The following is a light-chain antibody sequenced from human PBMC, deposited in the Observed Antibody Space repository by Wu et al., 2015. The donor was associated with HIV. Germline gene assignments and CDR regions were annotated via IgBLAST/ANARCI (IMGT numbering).Light chain of an antibody. V-gene: IGKV3-20*01. Sequence: ETVLTQSPATLSLSPGERGTLSCRASQSVSTNLAWYQQKPGQAPRLLMYDASSRATGIPARFSGSGSGTDFTLTISRLEPEDFAVYYCQQYGSSPLTFGQGTKVEIK. J-gene: IGKJ1*01. CDR1: QSVSTN. CDR3: QQYGSSPLT. CDR2: DAS.